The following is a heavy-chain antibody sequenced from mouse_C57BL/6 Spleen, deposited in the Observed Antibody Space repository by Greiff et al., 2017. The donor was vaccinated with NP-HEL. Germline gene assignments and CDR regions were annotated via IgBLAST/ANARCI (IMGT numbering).Heavy chain of an antibody. D-gene: IGHD1-1*01. Sequence: QVHLKQPGAELVKPGASVKLSCKASGYTFTSYWMHWVKQRPGQGLEWIGMIHPNSGSTNYNEKFKSKATLTVDKSSSTAYMQLSSLTSEDSAVYYCARATTVVADYWGQGTTLTVSS. CDR1: GYTFTSYW. V-gene: IGHV1-64*01. CDR3: ARATTVVADY. CDR2: IHPNSGST. J-gene: IGHJ2*01.